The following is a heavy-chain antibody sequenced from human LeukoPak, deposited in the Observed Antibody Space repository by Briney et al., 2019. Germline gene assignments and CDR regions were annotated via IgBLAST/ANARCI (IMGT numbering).Heavy chain of an antibody. V-gene: IGHV1-2*02. Sequence: GASVKVSCKASGYTFTGYYMHWVRQAPGQGLEWMGWINPNSGGTNYAQKFQGRVTMTRDTSISTAYMELSRLRSDDTAVYYCARVRESMIVVVIDYWGQGTLVTVSS. CDR1: GYTFTGYY. CDR3: ARVRESMIVVVIDY. D-gene: IGHD3-22*01. CDR2: INPNSGGT. J-gene: IGHJ4*02.